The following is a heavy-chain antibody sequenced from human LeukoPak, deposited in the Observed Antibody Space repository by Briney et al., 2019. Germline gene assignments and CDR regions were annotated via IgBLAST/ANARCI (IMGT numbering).Heavy chain of an antibody. Sequence: GGSLRLSCAASGFTFSSYWMSWVRQAAGKGLEWVANIKQDGREKYYVDCVKGRFTISRDNANNSLYLQMNSLRAEDTAVYYCARGPRIAAAGRRGWFDPWGQGTLVTVSS. D-gene: IGHD6-13*01. J-gene: IGHJ5*02. V-gene: IGHV3-7*01. CDR2: IKQDGREK. CDR3: ARGPRIAAAGRRGWFDP. CDR1: GFTFSSYW.